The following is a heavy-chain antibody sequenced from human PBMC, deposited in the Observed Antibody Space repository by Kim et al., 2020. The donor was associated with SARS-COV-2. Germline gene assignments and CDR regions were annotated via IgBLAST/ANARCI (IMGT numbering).Heavy chain of an antibody. V-gene: IGHV6-1*01. D-gene: IGHD5-12*01. CDR1: GDSVSSNSAA. Sequence: SQTLSLTCAISGDSVSSNSAAWNWIRQSPSRGLEWLGRTYYRSKWYNDYAVSVKSRITINPDTSKNQFSLQLNSVTPEDTAVYYCARGYSGYDRPVNRRMYYFDYWGQGTLVTVSS. CDR3: ARGYSGYDRPVNRRMYYFDY. CDR2: TYYRSKWYN. J-gene: IGHJ4*02.